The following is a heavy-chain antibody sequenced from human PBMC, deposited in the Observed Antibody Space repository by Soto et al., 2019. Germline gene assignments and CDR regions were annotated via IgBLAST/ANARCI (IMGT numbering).Heavy chain of an antibody. V-gene: IGHV4-4*02. CDR3: QKMRRGSRYRYIET. CDR1: VGSIIISDV. CDR2: IYHSGST. Sequence: AGTXALTCAVAVGSIIISDVVIWFRQPPGKVLEWIGEIYHSGSTNYNPSLKSRVTISVYKSKNQFSLKLSSVTAADTAVYYCQKMRRGSRYRYIETRGQGTLV. D-gene: IGHD5-18*01. J-gene: IGHJ4*02.